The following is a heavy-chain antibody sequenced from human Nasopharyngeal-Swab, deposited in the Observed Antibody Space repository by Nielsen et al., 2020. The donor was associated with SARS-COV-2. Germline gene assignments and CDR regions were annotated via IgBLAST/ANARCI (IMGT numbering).Heavy chain of an antibody. CDR2: IYHSGSI. J-gene: IGHJ4*02. V-gene: IGHV4-4*02. CDR1: GGSISSSNW. CDR3: ARGEGDIAGSGHDY. Sequence: GSLRLSCAVSGGSISSSNWWSWVRQPPGKGLEWIGEIYHSGSINYNPSLKSRVTISVDKSKNQFSLKLSSVTAADTAVYYCARGEGDIAGSGHDYWGQGTLVTVSS. D-gene: IGHD5-12*01.